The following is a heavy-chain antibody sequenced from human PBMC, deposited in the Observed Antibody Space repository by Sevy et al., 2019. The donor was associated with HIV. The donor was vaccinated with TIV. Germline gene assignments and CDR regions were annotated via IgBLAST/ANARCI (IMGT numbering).Heavy chain of an antibody. Sequence: GGSLRLSCAASGFTFSTYAMTWVRQAPGKGLEWVSVISASAGSTYYSDSAKGRFTISRDNSKNTLYLQMNSLRAEDTAVYYCAKDRVSGTYYTGDFDYWGQGTLVTVSS. CDR3: AKDRVSGTYYTGDFDY. D-gene: IGHD3-10*01. CDR2: ISASAGST. CDR1: GFTFSTYA. V-gene: IGHV3-23*01. J-gene: IGHJ4*02.